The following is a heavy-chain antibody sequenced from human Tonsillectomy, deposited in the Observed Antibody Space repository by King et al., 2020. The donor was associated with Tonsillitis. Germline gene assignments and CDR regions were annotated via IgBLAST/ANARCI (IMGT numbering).Heavy chain of an antibody. Sequence: VQLVESGGGLVQPGGSLRLSCAASGFTFSSYVMNWVRQAPGKGLEWVSIIYSGGSGTYYADSVKGRFNISRDNSKNTLYLQMNRLRAEDTAVYYCALVGSRIQWGQGALVTVSS. CDR3: ALVGSRIQ. J-gene: IGHJ4*02. V-gene: IGHV3-23*03. CDR2: IYSGGSGT. D-gene: IGHD5-18*01. CDR1: GFTFSSYV.